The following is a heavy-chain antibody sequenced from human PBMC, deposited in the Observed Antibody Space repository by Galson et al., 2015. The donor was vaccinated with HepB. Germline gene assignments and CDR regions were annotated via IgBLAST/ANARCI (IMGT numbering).Heavy chain of an antibody. Sequence: QSGAEVKKSGESLKISCKGSGYYFPTWWIGWVRQRPGKGLEWMGIIFPDDSDTRYSPSFQGQVTMSADRSINTAYLQWSSLKASDTAMYYCARWRFDSSTTYNFDYWGPGTLVTVSS. CDR2: IFPDDSDT. V-gene: IGHV5-51*03. CDR3: ARWRFDSSTTYNFDY. D-gene: IGHD2/OR15-2a*01. J-gene: IGHJ4*02. CDR1: GYYFPTWW.